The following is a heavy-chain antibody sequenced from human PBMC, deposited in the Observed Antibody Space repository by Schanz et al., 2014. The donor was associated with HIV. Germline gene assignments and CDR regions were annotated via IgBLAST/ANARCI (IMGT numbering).Heavy chain of an antibody. CDR2: IGGSRGGT. J-gene: IGHJ6*02. V-gene: IGHV3-23*01. CDR3: AKIRGTRGAYDGMDV. CDR1: GFTFTNHA. Sequence: EVQLLESGGGLEQPGGSLRLSCAASGFTFTNHALSWVRQAPGRGLEWVSGIGGSRGGTYYADSVKGRFTISRDNSKNTMFLQMNSLRVEDTAIYYCAKIRGTRGAYDGMDVWGQGTTVTVSS. D-gene: IGHD3-10*01.